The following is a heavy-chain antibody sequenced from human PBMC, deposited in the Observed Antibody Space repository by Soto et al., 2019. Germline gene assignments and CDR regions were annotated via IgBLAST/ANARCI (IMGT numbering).Heavy chain of an antibody. J-gene: IGHJ4*02. D-gene: IGHD3-10*01. Sequence: QVRLQESGPGLVRPSQTLSLTCTVSGASLRSGGYFWSWIRQNPGKGLEWIASIYYGGSTRYNPSLKSRVNISEDFSKNQFYLTLTSVTAADAAVYHCARDRYGSGSYYVDYWGQGILLTVSS. V-gene: IGHV4-31*03. CDR3: ARDRYGSGSYYVDY. CDR1: GASLRSGGYF. CDR2: IYYGGST.